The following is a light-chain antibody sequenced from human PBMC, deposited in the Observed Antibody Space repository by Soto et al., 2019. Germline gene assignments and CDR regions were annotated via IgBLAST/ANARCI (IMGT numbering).Light chain of an antibody. CDR2: DTS. V-gene: IGLV7-46*01. CDR1: TGAVTSGHY. Sequence: QAVVTQEPSLTGSPGGTVTLTCGSSTGAVTSGHYPYWFQQKPGQAPRTLISDTSNKHSWTPARFSGYLLGGKAALTLSGAQPEDEAEYYCLLSYIGAYVFVTGTKVTVL. CDR3: LLSYIGAYV. J-gene: IGLJ1*01.